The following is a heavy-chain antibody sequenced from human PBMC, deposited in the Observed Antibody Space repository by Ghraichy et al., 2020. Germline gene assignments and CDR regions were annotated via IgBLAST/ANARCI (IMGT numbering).Heavy chain of an antibody. CDR2: IWYDGSKK. D-gene: IGHD3-16*01. CDR3: ARVAAMSGGGFDP. V-gene: IGHV3-33*01. Sequence: GGSLRLSCAASGFTFRSYGMHWVRQAPGKGLEWVAVIWYDGSKKYHADSVKGRFTISRDNSKNTLYLQMNSLRAEDTAVYYCARVAAMSGGGFDPWGQGTLVTVSS. J-gene: IGHJ5*02. CDR1: GFTFRSYG.